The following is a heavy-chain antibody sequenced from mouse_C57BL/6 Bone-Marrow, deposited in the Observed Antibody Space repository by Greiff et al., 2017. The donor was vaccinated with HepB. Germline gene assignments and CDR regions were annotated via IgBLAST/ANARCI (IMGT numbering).Heavy chain of an antibody. CDR2: IHPNSGST. CDR3: TRRGICDNALCY. Sequence: QVQLQQPGAELVKPGASVKLSCKASGHTFTSYWMHWVKQRPGQGLEWIGMIHPNSGSTNYNEKFKSKATLTVDKSSSTSYMQLSSLTSEDSAVYYSTRRGICDNALCYWGQGTTLTVSS. CDR1: GHTFTSYW. V-gene: IGHV1-64*01. J-gene: IGHJ2*01. D-gene: IGHD1-3*01.